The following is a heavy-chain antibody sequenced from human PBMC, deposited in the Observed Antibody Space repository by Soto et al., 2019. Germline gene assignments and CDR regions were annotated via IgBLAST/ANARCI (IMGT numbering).Heavy chain of an antibody. D-gene: IGHD4-17*01. CDR2: IIPIFGTA. Sequence: SVKVSCKASGGTFSSYAISWVRQAPGQGLGWMGGIIPIFGTANYAQKFQGRVTITADESTSTAYMELSSLRSEDTAVYYCARDRRPIYGDSLPGYYYGMDVWGQGTTVTVSS. J-gene: IGHJ6*02. CDR1: GGTFSSYA. CDR3: ARDRRPIYGDSLPGYYYGMDV. V-gene: IGHV1-69*13.